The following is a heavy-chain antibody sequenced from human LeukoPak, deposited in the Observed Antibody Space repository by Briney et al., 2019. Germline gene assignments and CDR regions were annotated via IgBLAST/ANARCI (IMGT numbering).Heavy chain of an antibody. J-gene: IGHJ5*02. CDR2: IYYSGST. CDR3: ARDENGYVWGSFRA. Sequence: SQTLSLTCTVSGGSISSSSYYWGWIRQPPGKGLEWIGSIYYSGSTYYNPSLESRVTMSLDTSKNQFSLKLSSVTAADTAVYYCARDENGYVWGSFRAWGQGTLVTVSS. V-gene: IGHV4-39*07. CDR1: GGSISSSSYY. D-gene: IGHD3-16*02.